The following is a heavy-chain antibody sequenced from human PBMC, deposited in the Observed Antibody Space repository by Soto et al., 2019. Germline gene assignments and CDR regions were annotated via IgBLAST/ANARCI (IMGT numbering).Heavy chain of an antibody. V-gene: IGHV1-69*02. Sequence: SVKVSCKASGGTFSSYTISWVRQAPGQGPEWMGRIIPILGIANYAQKFQGRVTITADKSTSTAYMELSSLRSEDTAVYYCARSEDTAQFDYWGQGTLVTVSS. D-gene: IGHD5-18*01. CDR1: GGTFSSYT. J-gene: IGHJ4*02. CDR3: ARSEDTAQFDY. CDR2: IIPILGIA.